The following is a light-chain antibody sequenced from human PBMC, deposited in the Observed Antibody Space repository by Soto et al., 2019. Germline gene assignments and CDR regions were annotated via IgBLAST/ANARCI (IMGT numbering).Light chain of an antibody. J-gene: IGKJ1*01. Sequence: IPMTPAPSILSASLGDRGTLTCRASQSISSWLAWYQQKPGKFPKPLIFAASTLVRGVPSRLSGGGAGTVFTLTIRSLQADYYATFYCQQYHTDWTFGQGTQVEIK. CDR2: AAS. V-gene: IGKV1-5*01. CDR3: QQYHTDWT. CDR1: QSISSW.